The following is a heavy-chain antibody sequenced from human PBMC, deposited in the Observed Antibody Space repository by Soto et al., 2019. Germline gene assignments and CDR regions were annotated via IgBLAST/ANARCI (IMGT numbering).Heavy chain of an antibody. CDR1: GGPFSGYY. Sequence: PSETLSLTCAVYGGPFSGYYWTWIRQPPGTGLEWSGEINHSGSTNYNPSLKSRVTISVDTSKNQFSLKLTSVTAADTAVYYCARDKITGLFDYWGQGTLVTVSS. CDR2: INHSGST. J-gene: IGHJ4*02. V-gene: IGHV4-34*01. CDR3: ARDKITGLFDY. D-gene: IGHD2-8*02.